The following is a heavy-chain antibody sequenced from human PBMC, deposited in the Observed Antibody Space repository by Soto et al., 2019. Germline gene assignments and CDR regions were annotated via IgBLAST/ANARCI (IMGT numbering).Heavy chain of an antibody. CDR2: INPNSGGT. D-gene: IGHD3-22*01. CDR1: GYTFTGYY. J-gene: IGHJ4*02. Sequence: GASVKVSCKASGYTFTGYYMHCVRQAPGQGLEWMGWINPNSGGTNYAQQFQGWVTMTRDTSMSTAYMDLNRLRSDDTAVYYCARGRRDYSGYYGYYFDYWGQGTLVTVSS. V-gene: IGHV1-2*04. CDR3: ARGRRDYSGYYGYYFDY.